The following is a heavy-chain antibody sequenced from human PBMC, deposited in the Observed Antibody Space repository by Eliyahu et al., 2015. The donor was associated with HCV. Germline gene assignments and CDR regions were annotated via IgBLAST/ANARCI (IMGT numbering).Heavy chain of an antibody. Sequence: EVQLAESGGGLVKPGGSLXLACAXSGFPFXSYTXNWVRQAPGKGLEWVSSIISSGTYTYYADSVKGRFAISRDNAKSSLNLQMNSLTADDTGVYYCARGVSTFPFDYWGQGTLVTVSA. J-gene: IGHJ4*02. D-gene: IGHD2/OR15-2a*01. V-gene: IGHV3-21*01. CDR3: ARGVSTFPFDY. CDR2: IISSGTYT. CDR1: GFPFXSYT.